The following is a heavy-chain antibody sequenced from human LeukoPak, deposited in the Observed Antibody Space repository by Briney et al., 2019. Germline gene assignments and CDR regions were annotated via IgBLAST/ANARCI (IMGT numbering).Heavy chain of an antibody. CDR1: GGSFSGYY. J-gene: IGHJ4*02. CDR3: ARVRPATVTSYYFDY. Sequence: PSETLSLTCAVYGGSFSGYYWSWIRQPPGKGLEWIGEINHSGSTNYNPSLKSRVTISVDKSKNQFSLKLSSVTAADTAVYYCARVRPATVTSYYFDYWGQGTLVTVSS. V-gene: IGHV4-34*01. CDR2: INHSGST. D-gene: IGHD4-17*01.